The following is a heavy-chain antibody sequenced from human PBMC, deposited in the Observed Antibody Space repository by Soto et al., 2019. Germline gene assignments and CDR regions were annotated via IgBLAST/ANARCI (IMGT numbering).Heavy chain of an antibody. J-gene: IGHJ3*02. CDR2: IIPIFGTA. CDR1: GGTFSSYG. CDR3: ARHLGEEYDSTSLLAFDI. D-gene: IGHD3-22*01. V-gene: IGHV1-69*01. Sequence: QVQLVQSGAEVKKPGSSVKVSCKASGGTFSSYGISWVRQAPGQGLEWMGGIIPIFGTANYAQKFQGRVTITADESTSTAYMELSSLRSKDTAVSYCARHLGEEYDSTSLLAFDIWGQGTMVTLSS.